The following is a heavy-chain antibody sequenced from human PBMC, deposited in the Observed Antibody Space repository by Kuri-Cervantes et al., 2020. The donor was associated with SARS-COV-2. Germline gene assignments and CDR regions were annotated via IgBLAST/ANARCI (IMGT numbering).Heavy chain of an antibody. V-gene: IGHV4-39*01. J-gene: IGHJ4*02. D-gene: IGHD3-3*01. CDR2: IYYSGST. CDR3: ARRSTSITIFGVVNINPFDY. CDR1: AGSISSSSYY. Sequence: SETLSLTCTVSAGSISSSSYYWGWIRQPPGKGLEWIGSIYYSGSTYYNPSLKSRVTISVDTSKNQFSLKLSSVTAADTAVYYCARRSTSITIFGVVNINPFDYWGQGTLVTVSS.